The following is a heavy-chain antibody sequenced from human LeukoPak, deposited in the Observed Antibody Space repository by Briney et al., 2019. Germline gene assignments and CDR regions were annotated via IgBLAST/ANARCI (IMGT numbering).Heavy chain of an antibody. V-gene: IGHV1-2*02. CDR2: INPNSGGT. CDR3: ARVPYDFWSGYYTGVVTFDI. D-gene: IGHD3-3*01. J-gene: IGHJ3*02. CDR1: GYTFTGYY. Sequence: ASVKVSCKASGYTFTGYYMHWVRQAPGQGLEWMGWINPNSGGTNYAQKFQGRATMTRDTSISTAYMELCRLRSDDTAVYYCARVPYDFWSGYYTGVVTFDIWGQGTMVTVSS.